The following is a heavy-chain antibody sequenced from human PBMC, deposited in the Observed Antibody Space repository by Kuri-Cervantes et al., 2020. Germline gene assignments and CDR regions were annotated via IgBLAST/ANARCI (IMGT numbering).Heavy chain of an antibody. CDR2: ISSSSSYI. Sequence: GESLKISCAASGFTFSGYVMSWVRQAPGKGLEWVSSISSSSSYIYYADSVKGRFTISRDNAKNSLYLQMNSLRAEDTAVYFCTNWRGGGDYWGQGTLVTVSS. CDR3: TNWRGGGDY. V-gene: IGHV3-21*01. J-gene: IGHJ4*02. CDR1: GFTFSGYV. D-gene: IGHD3-10*01.